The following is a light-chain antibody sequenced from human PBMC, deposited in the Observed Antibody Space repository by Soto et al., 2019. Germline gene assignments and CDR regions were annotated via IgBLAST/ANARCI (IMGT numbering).Light chain of an antibody. CDR2: DAT. CDR3: QQRDIWPPLT. Sequence: VLTQSSATLSPSPGERATLFCKASQSVGIYMGWFQQKPGQAPRVLIYDATNRAGGVPARFSGSGSGTDFTLTISSLEAEDSAVYYCQQRDIWPPLTFGGGTKLEIK. V-gene: IGKV3-11*01. J-gene: IGKJ4*01. CDR1: QSVGIY.